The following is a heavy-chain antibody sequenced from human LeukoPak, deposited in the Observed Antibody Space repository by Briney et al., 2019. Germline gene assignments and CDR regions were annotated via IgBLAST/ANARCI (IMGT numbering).Heavy chain of an antibody. D-gene: IGHD2-21*01. CDR2: INAGNGNT. J-gene: IGHJ4*02. CDR1: GYTFTSYA. V-gene: IGHV1-3*03. Sequence: ASVKVSCKASGYTFTSYAISWVRQAPGQRLEWMGWINAGNGNTKYSQEFQGRVTITRDTSASTAYMELSSLRSEDMAVYYCARGGVVKQAYYFDYWGQGTLVTVSS. CDR3: ARGGVVKQAYYFDY.